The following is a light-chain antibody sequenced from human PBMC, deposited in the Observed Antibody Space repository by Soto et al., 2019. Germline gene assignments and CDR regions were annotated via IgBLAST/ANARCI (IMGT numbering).Light chain of an antibody. J-gene: IGKJ5*01. Sequence: DIQMTQSPSSLSASLGDRVTITCRASQSISSYLNWYQQKPGKAPKLLIYAASSLQSGVPSRFSGSGSGTDFTLTISSLQPEDFATYYCQQLNSFSITFGQGTRLEIK. CDR1: QSISSY. CDR2: AAS. V-gene: IGKV1-39*01. CDR3: QQLNSFSIT.